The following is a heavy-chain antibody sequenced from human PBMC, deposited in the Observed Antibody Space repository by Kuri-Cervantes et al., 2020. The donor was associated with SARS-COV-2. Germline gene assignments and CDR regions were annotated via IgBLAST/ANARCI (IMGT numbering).Heavy chain of an antibody. CDR2: IRYDGSNK. D-gene: IGHD2-2*02. J-gene: IGHJ6*03. CDR3: AKNGVVVPAAIHDYYYYYYMDV. CDR1: GFTFSSFS. V-gene: IGHV3-30*02. Sequence: LSLTCAVSGFTFSSFSTNWVRQAPGKGLEWVAFIRYDGSNKYYADSVKGRFAISRDNSKNTLYLQMNSLRAEDTAVYYCAKNGVVVPAAIHDYYYYYYMDVWGKGTTVTVSS.